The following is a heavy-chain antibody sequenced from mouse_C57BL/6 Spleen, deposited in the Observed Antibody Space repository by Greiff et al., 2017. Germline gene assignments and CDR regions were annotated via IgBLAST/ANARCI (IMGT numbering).Heavy chain of an antibody. CDR2: ISYDGSN. J-gene: IGHJ3*01. CDR1: GYSITSGYY. V-gene: IGHV3-6*01. D-gene: IGHD2-3*01. Sequence: ESGPGLVKPSQSLSLTCSVTGYSITSGYYWNWIRQFPGNKLEWMGYISYDGSNNYNPSLKNRISITRDTSTNQFFLKLNSVTTEDTATYYCARGGPYDGPFAYWGQGTLVTVSA. CDR3: ARGGPYDGPFAY.